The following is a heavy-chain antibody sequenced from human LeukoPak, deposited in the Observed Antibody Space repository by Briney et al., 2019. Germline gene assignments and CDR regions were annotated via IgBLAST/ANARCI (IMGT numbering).Heavy chain of an antibody. CDR2: IYYSGST. D-gene: IGHD4-11*01. Sequence: SETLSLTCTVSGGSISSSSYYWGWIRQPPGKGLEWIGIIYYSGSTYYNPSLKSRVTISVDTSKIHFSLKLSSVTAADTAVDYCAGHYNNYWGPYYYYYMDIWGKGTTVTVSS. J-gene: IGHJ6*03. CDR3: AGHYNNYWGPYYYYYMDI. CDR1: GGSISSSSYY. V-gene: IGHV4-39*01.